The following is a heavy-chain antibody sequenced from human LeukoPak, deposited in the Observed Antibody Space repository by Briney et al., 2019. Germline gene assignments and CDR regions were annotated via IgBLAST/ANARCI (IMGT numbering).Heavy chain of an antibody. V-gene: IGHV3-23*01. Sequence: PGESLRLSCAASGFTFTSYWMTWVRQAPGKGLEWVSEISRGGAGTYYADFVKARFTISRDNSKNTLYLQMNSLRADDTAIYYCAKVDYYSESSGYYKYFDPWGQGTLVTVSS. J-gene: IGHJ5*02. CDR2: ISRGGAGT. CDR1: GFTFTSYW. D-gene: IGHD3-22*01. CDR3: AKVDYYSESSGYYKYFDP.